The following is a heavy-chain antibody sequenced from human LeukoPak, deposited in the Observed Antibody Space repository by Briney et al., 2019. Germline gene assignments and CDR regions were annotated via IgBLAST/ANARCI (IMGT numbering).Heavy chain of an antibody. CDR1: GYTLTELS. V-gene: IGHV1-24*01. CDR2: FDPEDGET. D-gene: IGHD4-4*01. CDR3: ATDSTPSLTTVTRYGMDV. J-gene: IGHJ6*02. Sequence: ASVKVSCKVSGYTLTELSMHWVRQAPGKGLEWMGGFDPEDGETIYAQKFQGRVTMTEDTSTDTAYMELSSLRSEDTAVYYCATDSTPSLTTVTRYGMDVWGQGTTVTVSS.